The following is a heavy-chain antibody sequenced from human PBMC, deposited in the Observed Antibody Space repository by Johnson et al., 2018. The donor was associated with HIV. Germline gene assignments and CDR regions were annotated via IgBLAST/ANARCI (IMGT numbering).Heavy chain of an antibody. CDR2: ISYDGSNK. CDR1: GFTFSSYG. J-gene: IGHJ3*02. D-gene: IGHD3-10*01. Sequence: QVQLVESGGGVVQPGRSLRLSCAASGFTFSSYGMHWVRQAPGKGLEWVAVISYDGSNKYYADSVKGRFTISRDNSKNTLYLQMNSLRAEHTAVYYCARDSGVPGNDAFDIWGQGTMVTVSS. V-gene: IGHV3-30*03. CDR3: ARDSGVPGNDAFDI.